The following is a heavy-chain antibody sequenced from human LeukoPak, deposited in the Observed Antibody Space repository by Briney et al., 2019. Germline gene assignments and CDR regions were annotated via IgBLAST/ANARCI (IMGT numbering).Heavy chain of an antibody. V-gene: IGHV3-23*01. CDR2: ISGSGGST. CDR1: GFTFSSYA. J-gene: IGHJ4*02. D-gene: IGHD2-2*01. CDR3: AKVPALVVPAAISDY. Sequence: GRSLRLSCAASGFTFSSYAMSWVRQAPGKGLEWVSAISGSGGSTYYADSVKGRFTISRDNSKNTLYLQMNSLRAEDTAVYYCAKVPALVVPAAISDYWGQGTLVTVSS.